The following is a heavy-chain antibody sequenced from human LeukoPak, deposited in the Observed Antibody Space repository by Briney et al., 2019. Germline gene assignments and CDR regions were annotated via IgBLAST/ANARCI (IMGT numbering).Heavy chain of an antibody. CDR2: IYYSGST. CDR3: ARDRDCSSTSCWTDLGGYYYYYGMDV. Sequence: SETLSLTCTVSGGSINYYYWSWIRQPPGKGLEWIGYIYYSGSTNYNPSLKSRVTISVDTSKNQFSLKLSSVTAADTAVYYRARDRDCSSTSCWTDLGGYYYYYGMDVWGQGTTVTVSS. V-gene: IGHV4-59*01. D-gene: IGHD2-2*01. CDR1: GGSINYYY. J-gene: IGHJ6*02.